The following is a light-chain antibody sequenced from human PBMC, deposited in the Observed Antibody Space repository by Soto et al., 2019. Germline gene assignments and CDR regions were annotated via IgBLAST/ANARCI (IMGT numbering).Light chain of an antibody. CDR1: QIINTW. CDR2: RAS. CDR3: QQYETYSGT. Sequence: DIQMTQSPSSLSSSVGDRVTITCRASQIINTWLAWYQQKPGKAPKLLIYRASNLLSGVPSRFSGSGSGTDFTLTISSLQPDDFSIYYCQQYETYSGTFGPGTKVDL. J-gene: IGKJ3*01. V-gene: IGKV1-5*03.